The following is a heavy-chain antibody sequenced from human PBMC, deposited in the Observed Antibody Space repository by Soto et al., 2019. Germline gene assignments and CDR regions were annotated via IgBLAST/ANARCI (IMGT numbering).Heavy chain of an antibody. CDR2: IYYNGNT. CDR1: GGSITNYY. Sequence: QVQLQESGPGLVKPSETLSLTCTVSGGSITNYYWGWIRQPPGKGLEWIGYIYYNGNTNYNPSLKSRVTISVDTSKNQFSLRLSSVTAADTAVFYWARDNGGGMDVWGRGTTVTVSS. CDR3: ARDNGGGMDV. V-gene: IGHV4-59*01. J-gene: IGHJ6*02. D-gene: IGHD2-8*01.